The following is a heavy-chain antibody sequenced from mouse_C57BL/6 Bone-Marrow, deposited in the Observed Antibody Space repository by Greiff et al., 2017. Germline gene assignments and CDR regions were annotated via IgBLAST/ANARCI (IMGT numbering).Heavy chain of an antibody. CDR3: ARSESMVTTRAWFAY. J-gene: IGHJ3*01. D-gene: IGHD2-2*01. Sequence: EVQLQQSGPELVKPGASVKISCKASGYTFTDYYMNWVKQSHGKSLEWIGDINPNNGGTSYNQKFKGKATLTVDKSSSTAYMELRSLTSEDSAVYYCARSESMVTTRAWFAYWGQGTLVTVSA. V-gene: IGHV1-26*01. CDR2: INPNNGGT. CDR1: GYTFTDYY.